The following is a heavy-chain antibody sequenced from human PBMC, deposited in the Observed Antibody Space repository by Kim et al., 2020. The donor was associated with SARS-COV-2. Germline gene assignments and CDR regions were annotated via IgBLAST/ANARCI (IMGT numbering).Heavy chain of an antibody. J-gene: IGHJ3*02. D-gene: IGHD1-20*01. Sequence: GGSLRLSCAASGFTFSSYVMSWVRQAPGTGLEWVSSISASGGSTYYADSVKGRFTISRDNSQNTLYLRMNSLRAEDTAVYYCAKEVYPLAFDIWGQGTMVTVSS. CDR3: AKEVYPLAFDI. CDR2: ISASGGST. CDR1: GFTFSSYV. V-gene: IGHV3-23*01.